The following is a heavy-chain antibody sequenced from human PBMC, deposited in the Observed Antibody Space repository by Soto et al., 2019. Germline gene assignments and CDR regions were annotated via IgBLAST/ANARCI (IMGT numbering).Heavy chain of an antibody. J-gene: IGHJ4*02. V-gene: IGHV4-34*01. D-gene: IGHD3-22*01. CDR2: INHSGST. CDR1: GGSFSGYY. CDR3: ARRVRNYYDSSGYYYSYVLDY. Sequence: QVQLQQWGAGLLKPSETLSLTCAVYGGSFSGYYWSWIRQPPGKGLEWIGEINHSGSTNYNPSLKSRVTISVDTSKNQFSLKLSSVTAAVTAVYYCARRVRNYYDSSGYYYSYVLDYWGQGTLVTVSS.